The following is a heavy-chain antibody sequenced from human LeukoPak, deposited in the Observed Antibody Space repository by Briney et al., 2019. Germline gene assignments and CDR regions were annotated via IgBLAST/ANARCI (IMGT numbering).Heavy chain of an antibody. CDR3: ARGRGYSYGIYYFDY. J-gene: IGHJ4*02. V-gene: IGHV4-30-4*01. D-gene: IGHD5-18*01. CDR2: IYYSGST. CDR1: GGSISSGDYY. Sequence: SQTRSLTCTVSGGSISSGDYYWSWIRQPPGKGLEWIGYIYYSGSTYYNPSLKSRVTISVDTSKNQFSLKLSSVTAADTAVYYCARGRGYSYGIYYFDYWGQGTLVTVSS.